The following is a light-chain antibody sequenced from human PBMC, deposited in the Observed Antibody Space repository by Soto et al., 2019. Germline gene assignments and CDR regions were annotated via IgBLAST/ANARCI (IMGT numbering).Light chain of an antibody. Sequence: QTVVTQEPSISVSPGGTVTLTCGLSSGSVSTSYFPSWYQQTPGQAPRTLIYNTNTRSSGVPDRFSGSILGGKAALTITGAQADDESHYFCLLFMSSATWVFGGGTKVTVL. V-gene: IGLV8-61*01. J-gene: IGLJ3*02. CDR3: LLFMSSATWV. CDR1: SGSVSTSYF. CDR2: NTN.